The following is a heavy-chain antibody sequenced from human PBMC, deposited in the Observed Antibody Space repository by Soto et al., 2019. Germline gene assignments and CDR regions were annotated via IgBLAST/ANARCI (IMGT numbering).Heavy chain of an antibody. D-gene: IGHD2-15*01. J-gene: IGHJ4*02. CDR3: APDIVVVVAASAYFDY. CDR2: INTGFGNT. Sequence: GASGKVSCKASGYTFTAYPLHWVRQAPGQRPEWMGWINTGFGNTKYSQKFQDRVTFTRDTSATTAYMELSSLTSDDTAVYYFAPDIVVVVAASAYFDYWGQGTMVTVSS. CDR1: GYTFTAYP. V-gene: IGHV1-3*04.